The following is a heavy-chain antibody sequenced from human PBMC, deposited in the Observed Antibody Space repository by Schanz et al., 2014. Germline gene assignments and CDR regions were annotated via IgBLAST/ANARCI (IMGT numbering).Heavy chain of an antibody. CDR1: GYTFTSHG. CDR3: VRVPSRDVSFDL. Sequence: QVQLVQSWAEVKGPGASVKVSCKASGYTFTSHGISWVRQAPGQGLEWMGWITAYNGDTNYALKLQGRVTMTTDTSANTAYMELRSLRSDDTAHYYCVRVPSRDVSFDLWGRGTLVTVSS. D-gene: IGHD3-16*01. V-gene: IGHV1-18*01. CDR2: ITAYNGDT. J-gene: IGHJ2*01.